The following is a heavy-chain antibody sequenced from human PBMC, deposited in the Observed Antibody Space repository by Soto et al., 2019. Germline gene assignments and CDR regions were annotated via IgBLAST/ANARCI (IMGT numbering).Heavy chain of an antibody. CDR1: GFTFSTYS. Sequence: EVQLVESGGGLVKPGGSLSLSCAASGFTFSTYSMNWVRQAPGKGLEWVSSITGSSNFIYYADSVKGRFTISRDNAKNSLYLQINSLRAEDTAVYYCSRGLLWFGENLYGMDVWGQGTTVTVSS. D-gene: IGHD3-10*01. V-gene: IGHV3-21*01. CDR3: SRGLLWFGENLYGMDV. CDR2: ITGSSNFI. J-gene: IGHJ6*02.